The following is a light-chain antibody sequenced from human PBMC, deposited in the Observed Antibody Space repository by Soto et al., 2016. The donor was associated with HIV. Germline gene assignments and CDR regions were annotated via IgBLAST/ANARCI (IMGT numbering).Light chain of an antibody. V-gene: IGLV3-19*01. CDR2: GKN. CDR3: NSRDSSDNHNYV. CDR1: SLRKYY. Sequence: SSELTQDPAVSVALGQTVRITCQGDSLRKYYASWYQQKPGQAPVLVIYGKNNRPSGIPDRFSGSNSVNTASLTITGAQAEDEADYYCNSRDSSDNHNYVFGTGTKVTV. J-gene: IGLJ1*01.